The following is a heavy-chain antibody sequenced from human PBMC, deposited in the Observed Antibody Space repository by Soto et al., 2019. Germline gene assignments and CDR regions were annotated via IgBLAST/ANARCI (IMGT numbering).Heavy chain of an antibody. Sequence: VQLVESGGGVVQPGGSLRLSCAASGFTFNARGIHWVRQAPGKGLEWVSFIWHDASNKYYADSVKGRFAISRDNSKDTVYLQMSSLRAEDTAVYYCVRDWEWRADYWGQGTLVTVSS. CDR2: IWHDASNK. D-gene: IGHD3-3*01. V-gene: IGHV3-33*01. CDR3: VRDWEWRADY. CDR1: GFTFNARG. J-gene: IGHJ4*02.